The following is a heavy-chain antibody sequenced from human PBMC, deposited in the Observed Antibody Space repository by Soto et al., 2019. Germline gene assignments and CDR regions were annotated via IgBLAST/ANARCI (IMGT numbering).Heavy chain of an antibody. J-gene: IGHJ6*04. CDR2: INPNSGGT. V-gene: IGHV1-2*02. Sequence: ASVKVSCKASGYTFTGYYMHWVRQAPGQGLEWMGWINPNSGGTNYAQKFQGRVTMTRDTSISTAYMELSRLRSDDTAVYYCARDKGYSYGRDYYYYGMDVWGKGTTVTVSS. CDR3: ARDKGYSYGRDYYYYGMDV. CDR1: GYTFTGYY. D-gene: IGHD5-18*01.